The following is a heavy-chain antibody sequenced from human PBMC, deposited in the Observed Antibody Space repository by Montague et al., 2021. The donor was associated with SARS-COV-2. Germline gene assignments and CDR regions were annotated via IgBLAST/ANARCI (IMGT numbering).Heavy chain of an antibody. J-gene: IGHJ4*02. CDR2: INHSGTT. Sequence: SETLSLTCAVYGGSFSGYYWTWIRQSPGKGLEWIAEINHSGTTNYNFDPSLRSRVTISVDTSKSQFSLKLSSVTAADTGVYYCARWDPQTLTRIGLRGKSASDYWSQGTLVTGSS. CDR1: GGSFSGYY. V-gene: IGHV4-34*01. D-gene: IGHD4-23*01. CDR3: ARWDPQTLTRIGLRGKSASDY.